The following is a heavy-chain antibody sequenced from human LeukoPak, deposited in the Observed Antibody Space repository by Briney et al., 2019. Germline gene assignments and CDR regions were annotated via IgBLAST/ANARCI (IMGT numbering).Heavy chain of an antibody. V-gene: IGHV1-3*03. CDR1: GYTFTSYA. Sequence: GASVKVSCKASGYTFTSYAMHWVRQAPGQRLEWMGWINAGNGNTKYSQEFQGRVTITRDTSASTAYMELSSLRSEDMAVYYCARAIGYDSSGLLFDYWGQGTLVTVSS. CDR3: ARAIGYDSSGLLFDY. D-gene: IGHD3-22*01. CDR2: INAGNGNT. J-gene: IGHJ4*02.